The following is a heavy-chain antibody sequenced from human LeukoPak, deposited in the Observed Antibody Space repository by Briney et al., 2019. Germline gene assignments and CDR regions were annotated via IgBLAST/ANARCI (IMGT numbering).Heavy chain of an antibody. CDR2: IYSGGST. CDR3: ARVRSSSWYFDY. D-gene: IGHD6-13*01. V-gene: IGHV3-66*01. Sequence: PGGSLRLSCAASGFTVSSNYMSWVRQAPGKGLEWVSVIYSGGSTYYADSVKGRFTISRDNSKNTLYLQMNSLRAEDTAVYYCARVRSSSWYFDYWGQGTLVTVSS. CDR1: GFTVSSNY. J-gene: IGHJ4*02.